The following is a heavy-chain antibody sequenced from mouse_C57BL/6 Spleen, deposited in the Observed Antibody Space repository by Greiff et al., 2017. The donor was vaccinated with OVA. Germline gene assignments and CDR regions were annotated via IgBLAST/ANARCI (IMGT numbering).Heavy chain of an antibody. Sequence: QVQLQQPGAELVKPGASVKLSCKASGYTFTSYWMQWVKQRPGQGLEWIGEIDPSDSYTNYNQKFKGKATLTADTSSSTANMQLSRLTSVDSAVYYGARRDDDCDERYFDFWGTGTTVTVSS. CDR2: IDPSDSYT. CDR3: ARRDDDCDERYFDF. D-gene: IGHD2-4*01. V-gene: IGHV1-50*01. J-gene: IGHJ1*03. CDR1: GYTFTSYW.